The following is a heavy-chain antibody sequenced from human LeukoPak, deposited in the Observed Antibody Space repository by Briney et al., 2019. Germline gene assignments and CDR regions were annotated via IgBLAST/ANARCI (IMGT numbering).Heavy chain of an antibody. CDR1: GFTFSSYW. CDR3: ARDTFGGFDY. D-gene: IGHD3-10*01. V-gene: IGHV3-7*01. Sequence: SGGSLRLSCAASGFTFSSYWMGWVRQAPGKGLEWVASIKDDEGEKYYVDSVKGRFTISRDNTKNSLFLQMNSLRAEDTAVYYCARDTFGGFDYWGQGTLVNVSS. CDR2: IKDDEGEK. J-gene: IGHJ4*02.